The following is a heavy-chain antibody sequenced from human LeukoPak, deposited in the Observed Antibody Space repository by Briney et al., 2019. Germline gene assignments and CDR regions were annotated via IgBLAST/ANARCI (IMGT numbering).Heavy chain of an antibody. V-gene: IGHV4-4*07. J-gene: IGHJ6*03. CDR2: IYTSGST. CDR1: GGSISSYY. CDR3: ARDHYDSSGYRVYYYMDV. Sequence: SETLSLTCTVSGGSISSYYWRWIRQPAGKGLEWIGRIYTSGSTNYNPSLKSRVTMSVDTSKNQFSLKLSSVTAADTAVYYCARDHYDSSGYRVYYYMDVWGKGTTVTVSS. D-gene: IGHD3-22*01.